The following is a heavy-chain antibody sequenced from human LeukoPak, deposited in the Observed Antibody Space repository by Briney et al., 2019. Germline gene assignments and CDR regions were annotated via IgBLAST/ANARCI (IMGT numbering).Heavy chain of an antibody. D-gene: IGHD1-26*01. CDR2: ISSSGSTI. Sequence: PGGSLTLSCAPSGFTFSSYEMNWVRKAPGKGLEWVSYISSSGSTIYYADSVKGRFTISRDNAKNSLYLQMNGLRAEDTAVYYCARDDLSGSYYDYWGQGTLVTVSS. CDR1: GFTFSSYE. V-gene: IGHV3-48*03. CDR3: ARDDLSGSYYDY. J-gene: IGHJ4*02.